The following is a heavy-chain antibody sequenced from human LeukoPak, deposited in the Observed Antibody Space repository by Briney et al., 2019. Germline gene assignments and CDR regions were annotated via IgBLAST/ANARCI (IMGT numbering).Heavy chain of an antibody. CDR2: ISSSSGSI. D-gene: IGHD1-1*01. J-gene: IGHJ4*02. V-gene: IGHV3-21*01. Sequence: GGSLRLSCAASGFTFSSYSMNWVRQAPGKGLEWVSSISSSSGSIYYADSVKGRFTISRNNAKNSVYLQMNSLRAEDTAVYYCARDWNYFSCWGQGTLVTVSS. CDR1: GFTFSSYS. CDR3: ARDWNYFSC.